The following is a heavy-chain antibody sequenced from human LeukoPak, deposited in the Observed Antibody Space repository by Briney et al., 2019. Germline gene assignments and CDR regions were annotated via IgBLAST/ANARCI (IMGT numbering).Heavy chain of an antibody. CDR3: AKDMGPTGSYYFDY. Sequence: GGSLRLSCTASGFSFSSYAMSWVRQAPGKGLEWVSAISCSGGNTYYADSVKGRFTISRDNSKNTLFLQMNSLRADDTAVYSCAKDMGPTGSYYFDYWGQGTLVTVSS. D-gene: IGHD1-26*01. J-gene: IGHJ4*02. CDR1: GFSFSSYA. V-gene: IGHV3-23*01. CDR2: ISCSGGNT.